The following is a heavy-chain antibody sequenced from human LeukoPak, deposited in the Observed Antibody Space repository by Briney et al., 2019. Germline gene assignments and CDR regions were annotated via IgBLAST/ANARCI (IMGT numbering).Heavy chain of an antibody. V-gene: IGHV3-30*02. Sequence: GGSLRLSCAASGFTFSSYGMHWVRQAPGKGLEWVAFIRYDGSNKYYADSVKGRFTISRDNSKNTLYLQMNSLRAEDTAVYYCAKKSVPYCSSTSCPEDYWGQGTLVTVSS. CDR2: IRYDGSNK. D-gene: IGHD2-2*01. CDR3: AKKSVPYCSSTSCPEDY. J-gene: IGHJ4*02. CDR1: GFTFSSYG.